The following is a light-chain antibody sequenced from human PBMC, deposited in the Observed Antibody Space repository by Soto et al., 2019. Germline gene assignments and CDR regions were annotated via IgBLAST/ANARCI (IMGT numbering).Light chain of an antibody. CDR2: DVT. V-gene: IGLV2-14*03. J-gene: IGLJ2*01. CDR3: SSYTSTNTVV. Sequence: QSALTQPASVSGSPGQSITISCTGTSSDIGGYNFVSWYQQHPGKAPKLMFYDVTNRPSGVSNRFSGSKSGNTASLTISGLQAEDEAVYYCSSYTSTNTVVFGRGTKLTVL. CDR1: SSDIGGYNF.